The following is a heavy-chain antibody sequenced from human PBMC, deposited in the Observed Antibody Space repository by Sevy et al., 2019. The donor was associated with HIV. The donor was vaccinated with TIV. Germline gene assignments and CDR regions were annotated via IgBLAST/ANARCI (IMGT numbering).Heavy chain of an antibody. CDR2: ISFDGSHK. V-gene: IGHV3-30*03. D-gene: IGHD3-3*01. CDR3: ARDLRPHLLYSDSWSGYSGMDV. CDR1: AFTFSTYG. J-gene: IGHJ6*02. Sequence: GGSLRLSCVASAFTFSTYGMHWVRQAPGKGLEWVSVISFDGSHKYYADSVKGRCTVSRDNSKNTLNLQMNSLRAEDTAVYYCARDLRPHLLYSDSWSGYSGMDVWGQGTTVTVSS.